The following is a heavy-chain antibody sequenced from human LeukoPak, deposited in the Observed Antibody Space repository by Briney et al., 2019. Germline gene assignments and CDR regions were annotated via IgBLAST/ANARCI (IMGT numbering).Heavy chain of an antibody. J-gene: IGHJ6*03. CDR1: GGSISSSSYY. CDR3: TRGSIAYYYMDV. Sequence: SETLSLTCTLSGGSISSSSYYCGWLRQPPGKGLEWIGSIYYSGSTNYNPSLKIRVTISVDTSKNQFSLKLSSVTAADTAVYYCTRGSIAYYYMDVWGKGTTVTISS. CDR2: IYYSGST. V-gene: IGHV4-39*07. D-gene: IGHD3-22*01.